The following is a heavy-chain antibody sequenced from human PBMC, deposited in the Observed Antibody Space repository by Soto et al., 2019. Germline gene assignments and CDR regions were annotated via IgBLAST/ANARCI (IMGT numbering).Heavy chain of an antibody. J-gene: IGHJ4*02. V-gene: IGHV1-69*13. CDR1: GGTFSSYA. D-gene: IGHD6-13*01. Sequence: SVKVSCKASGGTFSSYAISWVRQAPGQGLEWMGGIIPIFGTANYAQKFQGRVTITADESTSTAYKELSSLRSEDTAVYYCAGEQQQLVGPFDYWGQGTLVTVSS. CDR2: IIPIFGTA. CDR3: AGEQQQLVGPFDY.